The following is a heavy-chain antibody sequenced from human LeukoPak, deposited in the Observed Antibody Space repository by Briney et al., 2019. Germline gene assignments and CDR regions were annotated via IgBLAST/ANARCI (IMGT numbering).Heavy chain of an antibody. J-gene: IGHJ4*02. CDR1: GGTFSSYA. CDR2: IIPISGTA. D-gene: IGHD3-22*01. V-gene: IGHV1-69*06. Sequence: SVKVSCKASGGTFSSYAISWVRQAPGQGLEWMGGIIPISGTANYAQKFRGRVTITADKSTRTAYMELSSLRSEDTAVYYCARATRDYYDSSGAMSMGYFDYWGQGTLVTVSS. CDR3: ARATRDYYDSSGAMSMGYFDY.